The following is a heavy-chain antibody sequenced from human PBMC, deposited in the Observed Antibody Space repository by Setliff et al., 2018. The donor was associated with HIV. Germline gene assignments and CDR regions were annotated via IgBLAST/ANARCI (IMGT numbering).Heavy chain of an antibody. J-gene: IGHJ4*02. CDR3: ASAPLYFYDGSGYLKY. V-gene: IGHV4-39*01. CDR1: GVSINRTDHY. Sequence: PSETLSLTCSVSGVSINRTDHYWGWIRQSPGKRLEWIGSVSQSGSTYYNPSLESRITISVDRSKNLFSLKLISVTAADTAVYFCASAPLYFYDGSGYLKYWGQGSQVTVSS. D-gene: IGHD3-22*01. CDR2: VSQSGST.